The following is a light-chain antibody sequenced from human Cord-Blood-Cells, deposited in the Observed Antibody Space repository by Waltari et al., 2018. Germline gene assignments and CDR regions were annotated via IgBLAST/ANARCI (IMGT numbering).Light chain of an antibody. CDR2: SAS. CDR3: QQSYSTPFT. J-gene: IGKJ3*01. CDR1: QSISSY. Sequence: DIKMTQSPSSLSASVGDRVTITCRARQSISSYLNWYQQKLWKAPKLLIYSASSLQSGVPSRFSGSGSATDFTLTISSLQPEDFATYYCQQSYSTPFTFGPGTKVDIK. V-gene: IGKV1-39*01.